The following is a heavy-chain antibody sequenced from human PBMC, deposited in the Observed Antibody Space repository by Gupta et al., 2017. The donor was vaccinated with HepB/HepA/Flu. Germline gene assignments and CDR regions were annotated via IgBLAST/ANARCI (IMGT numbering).Heavy chain of an antibody. J-gene: IGHJ6*03. CDR3: ARVLYDQDYSGRGDYFLYYMDV. CDR1: GDFFNTYG. V-gene: IGHV1-69*01. CDR2: RIHIYNKS. Sequence: QVQLVQSGAEVTKPGSSVRDSCKASGDFFNTYGISWVRQAPAQGLQWMAARIHIYNKSNIEQKVQGSAPITADESPSTAYLEWSGLRSDDTAVYYCARVLYDQDYSGRGDYFLYYMDVWGGGTTVTVSS. D-gene: IGHD5-12*01.